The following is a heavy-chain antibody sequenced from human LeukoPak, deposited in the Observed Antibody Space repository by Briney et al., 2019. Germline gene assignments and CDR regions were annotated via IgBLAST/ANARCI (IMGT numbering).Heavy chain of an antibody. CDR1: GYSFTSYW. Sequence: GESLKISCKGSGYSFTSYWIGWVRQMPGKGLEWMGIIYPGDSDTRYSPSFQGQVTISADKSVRTAYLQWSSLKASDTAIYYCARHHDYGDYGCFDYWGQGTLVTVSS. J-gene: IGHJ4*02. CDR3: ARHHDYGDYGCFDY. V-gene: IGHV5-51*01. D-gene: IGHD4-17*01. CDR2: IYPGDSDT.